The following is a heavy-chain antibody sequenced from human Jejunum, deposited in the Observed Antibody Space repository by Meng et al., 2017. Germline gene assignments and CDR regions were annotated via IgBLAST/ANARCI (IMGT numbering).Heavy chain of an antibody. CDR3: ARIRSAFSWGDAFDI. V-gene: IGHV3-74*01. CDR2: IGPDGSST. Sequence: GESLKISCAASGFTFSTYWMHWVRQAPGKGLVWVSRIGPDGSSTTHADSVKGRFTVSRDNAKNTLYLQMNSLRPEDTAVYYCARIRSAFSWGDAFDIWGQGTMVTVSS. J-gene: IGHJ3*02. D-gene: IGHD3-16*01. CDR1: GFTFSTYW.